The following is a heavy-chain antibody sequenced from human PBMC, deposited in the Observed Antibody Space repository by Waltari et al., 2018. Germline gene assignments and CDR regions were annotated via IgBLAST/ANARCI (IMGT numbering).Heavy chain of an antibody. CDR1: GFTFSSYG. V-gene: IGHV3-30*02. CDR2: IRYDGSNK. D-gene: IGHD4-17*01. Sequence: QVQLVESGGGVVQPGGSLRLSCAASGFTFSSYGMHWVRQAPGKGLGWVAFIRYDGSNKYYAESVKGRFTISRDNSKNTLYLQMNSLRAEDTAVYYCAKDPYGDFPHGYWGQGTLVTVSS. CDR3: AKDPYGDFPHGY. J-gene: IGHJ4*02.